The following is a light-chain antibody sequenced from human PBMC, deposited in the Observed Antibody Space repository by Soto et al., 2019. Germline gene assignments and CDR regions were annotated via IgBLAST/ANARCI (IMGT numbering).Light chain of an antibody. Sequence: IQLTQSPSSLSASVGDRVTITCRASQGISSLLAWYQQKPGKDPKLLIYGASTLQCGVPSRFSGSGSGTDFTLAIGSLQPEDFATYYCQQLNSFPIPFGPGTKVDIK. J-gene: IGKJ3*01. CDR2: GAS. CDR1: QGISSL. CDR3: QQLNSFPIP. V-gene: IGKV1-9*01.